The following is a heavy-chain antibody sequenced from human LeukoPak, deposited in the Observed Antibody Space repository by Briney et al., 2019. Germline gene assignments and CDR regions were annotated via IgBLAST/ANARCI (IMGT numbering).Heavy chain of an antibody. J-gene: IGHJ5*02. V-gene: IGHV4-31*03. CDR1: GGSISSGGYY. CDR3: ARATPVVVPAATTFDP. CDR2: IYYSGST. D-gene: IGHD2-2*01. Sequence: PSETLSLTCTVSGGSISSGGYYWSWIRQHPGKGLEWIGYIYYSGSTYYNPSLKSRVTISVDTSKNQFSLKLSSVTAADTAVYYCARATPVVVPAATTFDPWAREPWSPSPQ.